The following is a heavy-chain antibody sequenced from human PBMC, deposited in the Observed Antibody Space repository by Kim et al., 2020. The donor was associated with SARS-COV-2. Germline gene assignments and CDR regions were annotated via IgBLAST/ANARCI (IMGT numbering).Heavy chain of an antibody. V-gene: IGHV3-30*18. CDR3: AKDGGNWNDPNYYYYYGMDV. J-gene: IGHJ6*02. Sequence: GGSLRLSCAASGFTFSSYGMHWVRQAPGKGLECVAVISYDGSNKYYADSVKGRFTISRDNSKNTLYLQMNSLRAEDTAVYYCAKDGGNWNDPNYYYYYGMDVWGQGTTVTVSS. CDR1: GFTFSSYG. CDR2: ISYDGSNK. D-gene: IGHD1-1*01.